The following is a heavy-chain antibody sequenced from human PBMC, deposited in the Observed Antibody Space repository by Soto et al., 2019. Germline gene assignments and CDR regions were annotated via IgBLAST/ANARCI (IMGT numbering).Heavy chain of an antibody. CDR1: GYTFFSHG. Sequence: GASVKVSCKASGYTFFSHGISWVRQAPGQVFEWMGWISADNDNGNSAQKFQDRVTMTIETSTNTAYLHLLNLKASDTAIYYCTKGATSPFDSWGQGTRVTVSS. D-gene: IGHD3-16*01. J-gene: IGHJ4*02. V-gene: IGHV1-18*01. CDR2: ISADNDNG. CDR3: TKGATSPFDS.